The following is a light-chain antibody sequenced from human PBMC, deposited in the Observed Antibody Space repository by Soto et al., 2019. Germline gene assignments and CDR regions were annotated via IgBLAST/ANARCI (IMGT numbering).Light chain of an antibody. Sequence: EIELTQSPGTLSLSPGERATLSCRASQSVSSSYLAWYQQKPGQAPRLLIYDASSRATGIPDRFSGSGSGTDFNLTISRLEPEDLAVYYCQQYGSSPLTFGGGTKVELK. J-gene: IGKJ4*01. CDR3: QQYGSSPLT. CDR1: QSVSSSY. V-gene: IGKV3-20*01. CDR2: DAS.